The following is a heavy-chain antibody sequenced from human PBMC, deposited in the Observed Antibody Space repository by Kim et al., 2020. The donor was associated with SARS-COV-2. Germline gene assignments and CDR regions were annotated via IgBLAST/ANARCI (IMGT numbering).Heavy chain of an antibody. Sequence: GASLKISCKGSGYSFTSYWISWVRQMPGKGPEWMGRIDPSDSYTNYSPSFQGHVTISADKSISTAYLQWSSLKASDTAMYYCARQERQWLVGRWFDPWGQGTLVTVSS. CDR1: GYSFTSYW. CDR3: ARQERQWLVGRWFDP. J-gene: IGHJ5*02. V-gene: IGHV5-10-1*01. D-gene: IGHD6-19*01. CDR2: IDPSDSYT.